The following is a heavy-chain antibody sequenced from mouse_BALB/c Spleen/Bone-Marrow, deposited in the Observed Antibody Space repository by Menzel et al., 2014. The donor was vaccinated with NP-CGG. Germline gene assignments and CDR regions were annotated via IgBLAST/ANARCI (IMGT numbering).Heavy chain of an antibody. Sequence: EVKLVESGGGSVQPGGSLRLSCATSGFTFTDYYMSWVRQPPGKALEWLGFIRNKANGYTTEYSASVKGRFTISRDNSQRILYLQMNTLRAEDSATYYCARGENVGIYWYFDVWGAGTTVIVSS. CDR3: ARGENVGIYWYFDV. CDR1: GFTFTDYY. V-gene: IGHV7-3*02. CDR2: IRNKANGYTT. J-gene: IGHJ1*01.